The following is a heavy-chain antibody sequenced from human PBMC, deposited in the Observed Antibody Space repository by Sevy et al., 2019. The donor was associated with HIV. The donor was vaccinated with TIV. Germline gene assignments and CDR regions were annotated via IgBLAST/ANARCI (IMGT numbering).Heavy chain of an antibody. J-gene: IGHJ3*02. Sequence: GSLRLSCAASGFTFSSYSMNWVRQAPGKGLEWVSYISSSSSTIYYADSVKGRFTISRDNAKNSLYLQMNSLRAEDTAVYYCARDCGSSLPRNAFDIWGQGTMVTVSS. CDR1: GFTFSSYS. CDR3: ARDCGSSLPRNAFDI. D-gene: IGHD6-13*01. CDR2: ISSSSSTI. V-gene: IGHV3-48*01.